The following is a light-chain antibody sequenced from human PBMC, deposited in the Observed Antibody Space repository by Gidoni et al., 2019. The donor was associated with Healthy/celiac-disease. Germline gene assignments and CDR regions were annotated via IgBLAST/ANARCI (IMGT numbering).Light chain of an antibody. CDR2: DVS. CDR3: SSYTSSSTLV. CDR1: SSDVGSYNY. V-gene: IGLV2-14*03. Sequence: GSPGQSITISCTGTSSDVGSYNYVSWYQQHPDKAPKLMIYDVSNRPSGGSNRFSGSKSGNTASLTISGLQAEDEADYYCSSYTSSSTLVFGGGTKLTVL. J-gene: IGLJ2*01.